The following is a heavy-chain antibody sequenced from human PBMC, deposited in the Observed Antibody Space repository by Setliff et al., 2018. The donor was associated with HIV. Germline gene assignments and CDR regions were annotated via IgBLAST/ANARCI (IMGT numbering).Heavy chain of an antibody. CDR3: ARRWGDGSYDALDV. V-gene: IGHV5-51*01. D-gene: IGHD3-10*01. CDR2: IYPGDSDI. Sequence: PGESLKXXXKVSGYNFAGYWIAWVRQMPGKGLEWMGFIYPGDSDIRYSPSFQGQVXXXVDKSISTAYLRWSSLKASDTAMYYCARRWGDGSYDALDVWGQETMVTVSS. J-gene: IGHJ3*01. CDR1: GYNFAGYW.